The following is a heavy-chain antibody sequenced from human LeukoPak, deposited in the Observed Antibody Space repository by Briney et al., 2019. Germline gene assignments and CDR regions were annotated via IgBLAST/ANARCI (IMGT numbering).Heavy chain of an antibody. D-gene: IGHD3-3*02. CDR3: ALSFTLDYFDY. Sequence: PSETLSLTCNVSGGSISSHYWSWIRQPAGKGLEWIGRIYASGSTNYNPSLKSRVTMSVDTSKNQFSLNLSSVTAADTAMYYCALSFTLDYFDYWGQGTLVTVSS. CDR2: IYASGST. CDR1: GGSISSHY. V-gene: IGHV4-4*07. J-gene: IGHJ4*02.